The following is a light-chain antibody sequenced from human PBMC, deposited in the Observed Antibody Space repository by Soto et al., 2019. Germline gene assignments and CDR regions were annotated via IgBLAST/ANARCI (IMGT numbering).Light chain of an antibody. CDR1: QGVDVY. CDR3: QQYFTFPWT. Sequence: IWMTQSPSLLSASTGDRVSISCRLRQGVDVYLAWYQQKPGKVPELLIYTASTLHSGVPSRFSGSGSGTNFTLTINGLQSEDFATYYCQQYFTFPWTFGQGTKVEIK. CDR2: TAS. J-gene: IGKJ1*01. V-gene: IGKV1D-8*01.